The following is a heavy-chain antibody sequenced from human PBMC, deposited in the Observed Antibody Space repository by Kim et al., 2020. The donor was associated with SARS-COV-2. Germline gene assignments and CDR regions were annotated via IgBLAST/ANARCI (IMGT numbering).Heavy chain of an antibody. CDR3: ARVPRIHLWSPSYGMDV. CDR1: GYTFTSYY. D-gene: IGHD5-18*01. CDR2: INPSGGST. J-gene: IGHJ6*02. Sequence: ASVKVSCKASGYTFTSYYMHWVRQAPGQGLEWMGIINPSGGSTSYAQKFQGRVTMTRDTSTSTVYMELSSLRSEDTAVYYCARVPRIHLWSPSYGMDVWGQETTVTVSS. V-gene: IGHV1-46*01.